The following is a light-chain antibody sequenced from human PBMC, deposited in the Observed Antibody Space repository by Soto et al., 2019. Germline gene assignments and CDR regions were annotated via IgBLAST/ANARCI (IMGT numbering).Light chain of an antibody. CDR3: QQYETYLKT. J-gene: IGKJ1*01. CDR2: DAS. Sequence: DIQMTQSPSYLSSSVGDIVTITCRASQSINKWLAWYQQKPGKAPKILIYDASSLESGVPSRFSGSGSGTEFTLTISRVQPEDFATYYCQQYETYLKTFGQGTKVDIK. CDR1: QSINKW. V-gene: IGKV1-5*01.